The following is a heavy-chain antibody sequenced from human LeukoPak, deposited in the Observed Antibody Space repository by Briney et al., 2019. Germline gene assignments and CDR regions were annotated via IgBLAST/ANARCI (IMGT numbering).Heavy chain of an antibody. CDR2: ISWNSGSI. J-gene: IGHJ4*02. CDR1: GFTFDDYA. CDR3: AKSSAAAADFDY. D-gene: IGHD6-13*01. Sequence: GRSLRLSRAASGFTFDDYAMHWVRQAPGKGLEWVSGISWNSGSIGYADSVKGRFTISRDNAKNSLYLQMNSLRAEDTALYYCAKSSAAAADFDYWGQGTLVTVSS. V-gene: IGHV3-9*01.